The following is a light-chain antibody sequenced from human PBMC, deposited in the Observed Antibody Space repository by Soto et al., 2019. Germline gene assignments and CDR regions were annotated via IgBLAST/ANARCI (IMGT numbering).Light chain of an antibody. V-gene: IGLV2-14*01. CDR1: SSDVGGYNY. Sequence: QSALTQPASVSGSPGQSITISCTGTSSDVGGYNYVSWYQQYPGKAPKLIIYEVSNRPSGVSSRFSGSKSANTASLTISGLQAEDEADYYCSSYTSSRTWVFGGGTKLTVL. CDR2: EVS. CDR3: SSYTSSRTWV. J-gene: IGLJ3*02.